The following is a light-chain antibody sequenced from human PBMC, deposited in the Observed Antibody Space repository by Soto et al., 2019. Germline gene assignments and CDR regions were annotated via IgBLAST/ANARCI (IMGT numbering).Light chain of an antibody. V-gene: IGKV3-15*01. CDR2: GAS. CDR3: QQHNNWRGS. Sequence: EIVMTQSPATLSVSPGERATLSCRASQSVSSNLAWYQQKPGQAPRLLIYGASTRATGIPARFSGSGSGTEFTLTISSLQSEDFAVYYCQQHNNWRGSFGQGTKLEIK. J-gene: IGKJ2*01. CDR1: QSVSSN.